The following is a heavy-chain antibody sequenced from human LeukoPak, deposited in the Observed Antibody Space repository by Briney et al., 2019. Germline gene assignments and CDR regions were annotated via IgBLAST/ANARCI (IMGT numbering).Heavy chain of an antibody. V-gene: IGHV3-30*18. Sequence: GGSLRLSCAASGFTFSSYGMHWVRQAPGKGLEWVAVISYDGSNKYYADSVKGRFTISRDNSKNTLYLQMNSLRAEDTAVHYCAKDQGSSSWLSYYYYYGMDVWGQGTTVTVSS. J-gene: IGHJ6*02. D-gene: IGHD6-13*01. CDR3: AKDQGSSSWLSYYYYYGMDV. CDR1: GFTFSSYG. CDR2: ISYDGSNK.